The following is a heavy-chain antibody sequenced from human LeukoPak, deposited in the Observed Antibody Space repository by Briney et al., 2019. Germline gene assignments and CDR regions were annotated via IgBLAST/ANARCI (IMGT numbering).Heavy chain of an antibody. CDR2: ISASGGSA. V-gene: IGHV3-23*01. J-gene: IGHJ4*02. D-gene: IGHD6-19*01. Sequence: GGSLRLSCAASGFTFSSYAMSWVRHAPGKGLEWVSTISASGGSADYADSVKGRFPIARDNSNNTLYLQMNSLRAEDTAVYYCAKVGRSGWSSSGGDFWGQGTLVTVSS. CDR1: GFTFSSYA. CDR3: AKVGRSGWSSSGGDF.